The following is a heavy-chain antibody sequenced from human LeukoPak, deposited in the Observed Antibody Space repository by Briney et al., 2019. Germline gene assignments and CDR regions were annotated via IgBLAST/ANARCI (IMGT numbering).Heavy chain of an antibody. CDR2: IYLGDSDT. V-gene: IGHV5-51*01. Sequence: GESLKISCKGSGYSFTSYWIGWVRQMPGKGLEWMGIIYLGDSDTRYSPSFQGQVTISADKSISTAYLQWSSLKASDTAMYYCARQGVGAYTVTGIDYWGQGTLVTVSS. J-gene: IGHJ4*02. CDR1: GYSFTSYW. D-gene: IGHD4-17*01. CDR3: ARQGVGAYTVTGIDY.